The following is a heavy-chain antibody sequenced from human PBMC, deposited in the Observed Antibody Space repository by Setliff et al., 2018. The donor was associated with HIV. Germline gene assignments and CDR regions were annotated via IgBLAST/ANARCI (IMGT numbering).Heavy chain of an antibody. CDR2: IIPIFGTT. CDR1: GGTFSSYA. V-gene: IGHV1-69*13. D-gene: IGHD3-16*01. Sequence: ASVKVSCKASGGTFSSYAINWVRQAPGQGLEWMGGIIPIFGTTNFAQKFQGRVTITADESTSTAYMELSSLRSEDTAVYYCARVGVLRLGGFCAFDIWGQGTMVTVSS. J-gene: IGHJ3*02. CDR3: ARVGVLRLGGFCAFDI.